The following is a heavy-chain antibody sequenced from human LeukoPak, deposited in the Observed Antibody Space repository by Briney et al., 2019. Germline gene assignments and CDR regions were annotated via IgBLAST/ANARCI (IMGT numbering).Heavy chain of an antibody. V-gene: IGHV4-59*01. D-gene: IGHD4-23*01. Sequence: KTSETLSLTCTVSGGSTINFYWTWIRQSPGKGLEWIGYIYYSGTTKYSPSLKSRVTISVDTSKNQFSLKLNSVTAADTAIYYCARNHGGWFDSWGQGTLVTVSS. CDR1: GGSTINFY. J-gene: IGHJ5*01. CDR3: ARNHGGWFDS. CDR2: IYYSGTT.